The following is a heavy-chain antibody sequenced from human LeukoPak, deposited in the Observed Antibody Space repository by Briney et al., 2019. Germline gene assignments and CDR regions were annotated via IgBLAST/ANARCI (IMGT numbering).Heavy chain of an antibody. Sequence: GGSLRLSCAASGFSFGDYSMNWVRQAPGKGLEWVAFIRSDGGIKYYADSVKGRFTISRDNSKNTLYLQMNSLRAEDTAVYYCAKTDSSDYSYYFDYWGQGTLVTVSS. CDR1: GFSFGDYS. D-gene: IGHD3-22*01. J-gene: IGHJ4*02. CDR2: IRSDGGIK. V-gene: IGHV3-30*02. CDR3: AKTDSSDYSYYFDY.